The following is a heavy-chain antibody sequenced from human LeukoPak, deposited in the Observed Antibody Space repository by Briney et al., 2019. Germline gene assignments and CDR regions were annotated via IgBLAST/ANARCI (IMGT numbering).Heavy chain of an antibody. CDR3: ASGTWNPKSRYFDY. J-gene: IGHJ4*02. CDR1: GGTFSSYA. D-gene: IGHD1-1*01. CDR2: IIPIFGTA. Sequence: SVKVSRKASGGTFSSYAISWVRQAPGQGLEWMGGIIPIFGTANYAQKFQGRVTVTADESTSTAYMELSSLRSEDTAVYYCASGTWNPKSRYFDYWGQGTLVTVSS. V-gene: IGHV1-69*13.